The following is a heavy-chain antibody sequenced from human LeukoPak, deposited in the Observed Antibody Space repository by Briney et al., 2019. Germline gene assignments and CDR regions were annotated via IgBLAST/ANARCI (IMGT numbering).Heavy chain of an antibody. CDR1: GFTFSSYA. Sequence: PGGSLRLSCAASGFTFSSYAMSWVRQAPGKGLEWVSAISGSGGSTYYADSVKGRFTISRDNSKNTLYLQMNRLRAEDTAVYYCAKARGYSYGGPFDYWGQGTLVTVSS. J-gene: IGHJ4*02. CDR2: ISGSGGST. CDR3: AKARGYSYGGPFDY. V-gene: IGHV3-23*01. D-gene: IGHD5-18*01.